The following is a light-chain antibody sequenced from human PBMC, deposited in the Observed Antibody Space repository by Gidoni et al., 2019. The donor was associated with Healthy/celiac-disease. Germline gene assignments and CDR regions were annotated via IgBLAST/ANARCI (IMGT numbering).Light chain of an antibody. CDR2: AAS. CDR1: QSISSY. V-gene: IGKV1-39*01. J-gene: IGKJ2*01. CDR3: QQSYSTRYT. Sequence: DIQMTQSQYSMSASVGDRFTITCRASQSISSYLNWYQQKPGKAPKLLIYAASSLQSGVPSRFSGSGSGTDFTLTISSLQPEDFATYYCQQSYSTRYTFGQGTKLEIK.